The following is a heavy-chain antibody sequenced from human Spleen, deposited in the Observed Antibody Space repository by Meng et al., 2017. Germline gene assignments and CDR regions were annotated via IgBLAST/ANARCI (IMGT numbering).Heavy chain of an antibody. CDR2: INPNSGGT. V-gene: IGHV1-2*02. Sequence: ASVKVSCKASGYTFTGYYMHWVRQAPGQGLEWMGWINPNSGGTNYAQKFQGRVTMTRDTSISTAYMELSRLRSDDTAVYYCARDWAAVRGVINNWLDPWGQGTLVTVSS. CDR1: GYTFTGYY. CDR3: ARDWAAVRGVINNWLDP. J-gene: IGHJ5*02. D-gene: IGHD3-10*01.